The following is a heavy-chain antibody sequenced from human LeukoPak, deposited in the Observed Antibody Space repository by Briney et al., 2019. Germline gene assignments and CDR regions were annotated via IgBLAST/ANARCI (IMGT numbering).Heavy chain of an antibody. CDR3: ARAGAGSGSYNY. D-gene: IGHD3-10*01. CDR1: GFTFSSYW. J-gene: IGHJ4*02. CDR2: INSDGSST. V-gene: IGHV3-74*01. Sequence: GGSLRLSCAASGFTFSSYWMHWVRQAPGKGLVWVSRINSDGSSTSCADSVKGRFTISRDNAKNTLYLQMNSLRAEDTAMYYCARAGAGSGSYNYWGQGTLVTVSS.